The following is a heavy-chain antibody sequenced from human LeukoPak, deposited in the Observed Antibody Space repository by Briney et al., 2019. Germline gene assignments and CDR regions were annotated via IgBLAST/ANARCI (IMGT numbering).Heavy chain of an antibody. Sequence: SETLSLTCTVSGGSISRYYWSWIRQPPGKGLEWIGYIYYSGSTNYNPSLKSRVTISVDTSKNQFSLKLSSVTAADTAVYYCAREVLVGATSWFDPWGQGTLVTVSS. V-gene: IGHV4-59*01. J-gene: IGHJ5*02. CDR2: IYYSGST. CDR1: GGSISRYY. D-gene: IGHD1-26*01. CDR3: AREVLVGATSWFDP.